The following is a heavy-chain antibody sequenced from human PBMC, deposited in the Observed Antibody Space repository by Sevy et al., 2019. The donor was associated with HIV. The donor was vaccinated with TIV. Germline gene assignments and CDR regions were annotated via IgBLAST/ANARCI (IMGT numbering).Heavy chain of an antibody. J-gene: IGHJ4*02. CDR3: ARDDASNPRVLDY. V-gene: IGHV4-59*01. CDR2: IYYTGSA. Sequence: SETLSLTCSVSGGSISSYFWTWIRQPPGKGLEWIGHIYYTGSANYNPSLKSRVTISTDKSKSQFSLNLRSVTAADTAVYYCARDDASNPRVLDYWGQGALVTVSS. D-gene: IGHD3-3*01. CDR1: GGSISSYF.